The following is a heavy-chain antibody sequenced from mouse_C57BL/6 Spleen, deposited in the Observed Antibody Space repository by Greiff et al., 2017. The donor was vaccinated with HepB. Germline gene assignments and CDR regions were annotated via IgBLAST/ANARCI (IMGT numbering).Heavy chain of an antibody. D-gene: IGHD2-3*01. J-gene: IGHJ4*01. V-gene: IGHV1-55*01. CDR2: IYPGSGST. CDR1: GYTFTSYW. CDR3: AGGYYSYAMDY. Sequence: QVQLKQPGAELVKPGASVKMSCKASGYTFTSYWITWVKQRPGQGLEWIGDIYPGSGSTNYNEKFKSKATLTVDTSSSTAYMQLSSLTSEDSAVYYCAGGYYSYAMDYWGQGTSVTVSS.